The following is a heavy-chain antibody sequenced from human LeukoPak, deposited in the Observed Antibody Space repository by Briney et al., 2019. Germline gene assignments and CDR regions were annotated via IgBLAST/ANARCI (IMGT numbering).Heavy chain of an antibody. J-gene: IGHJ4*02. Sequence: PSETLSPTCTVSGGSITSYYWSWIRQPPGKGLEWIGYIYYRGSTNYNPSLKSRVIISVDTSKNQFSLKLSSVTAADTAVYYCARDSYSSGWYYFDYWGQGTLVTVSS. V-gene: IGHV4-59*01. CDR3: ARDSYSSGWYYFDY. CDR1: GGSITSYY. D-gene: IGHD6-19*01. CDR2: IYYRGST.